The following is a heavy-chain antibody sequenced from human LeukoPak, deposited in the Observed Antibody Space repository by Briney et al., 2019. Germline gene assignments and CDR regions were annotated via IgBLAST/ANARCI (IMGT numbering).Heavy chain of an antibody. V-gene: IGHV1-2*02. CDR1: GYTFTGYY. Sequence: ASVKVSCKASGYTFTGYYMHWVRQAPGQGLEWMGWIIPNSGGTNYAQKFQGRVTMTRDTSISTAYMELSRLRSDDTAVYYCARDMIGGGDPPLNYWGQGTLVTVSS. CDR3: ARDMIGGGDPPLNY. J-gene: IGHJ4*02. CDR2: IIPNSGGT. D-gene: IGHD2-21*02.